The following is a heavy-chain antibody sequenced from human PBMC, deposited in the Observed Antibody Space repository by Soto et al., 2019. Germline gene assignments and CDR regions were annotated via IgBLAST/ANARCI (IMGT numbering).Heavy chain of an antibody. Sequence: QVQLVQSAAEVKKPGSSVKVSCKASGDTLSHYGVSWVRQVPGKGLEWMGGTTAIIGTRDCAQKFHGRSTITSDESTTTSYMELNSLTSDDTAVYYWAAGDSSDTGDHWGQGTLVTVSS. CDR3: AAGDSSDTGDH. J-gene: IGHJ4*02. CDR1: GDTLSHYG. D-gene: IGHD5-18*01. V-gene: IGHV1-69*01. CDR2: TTAIIGTR.